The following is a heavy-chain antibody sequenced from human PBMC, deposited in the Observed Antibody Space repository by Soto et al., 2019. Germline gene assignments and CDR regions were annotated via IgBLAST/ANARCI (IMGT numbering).Heavy chain of an antibody. D-gene: IGHD6-13*01. CDR2: IYHSGST. CDR1: GGSISSCGYS. CDR3: ARVIAATDTISVWFDP. Sequence: SETLSLTCAVSGGSISSCGYSWSWIRQPPGKGLEWIGYIYHSGSTYYNPSLKSRVTISVDRSKNQFSLKLNSVTAADTAVYYCARVIAATDTISVWFDPWGQGTLVTVSS. V-gene: IGHV4-30-2*01. J-gene: IGHJ5*02.